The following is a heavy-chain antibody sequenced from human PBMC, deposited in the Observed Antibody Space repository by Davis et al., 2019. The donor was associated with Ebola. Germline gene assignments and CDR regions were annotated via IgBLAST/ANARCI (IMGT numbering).Heavy chain of an antibody. CDR3: ARDPPTIFGVVPV. CDR1: GFTFSSYW. D-gene: IGHD3-3*01. J-gene: IGHJ6*02. CDR2: IKQDGSEK. V-gene: IGHV3-7*01. Sequence: PGGSLRLSCAASGFTFSSYWMSWVRQAPGKGLEWVANIKQDGSEKYYVDSVKGRFTISRDNAKNSLYLQMNSLRAEDTAVYYCARDPPTIFGVVPVWGQGTTVTVSS.